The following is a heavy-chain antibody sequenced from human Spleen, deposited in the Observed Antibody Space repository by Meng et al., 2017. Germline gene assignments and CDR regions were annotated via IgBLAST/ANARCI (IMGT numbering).Heavy chain of an antibody. CDR2: IDTKTGHP. CDR3: TRDGYLDCSRTNCFDY. V-gene: IGHV7-4-1*02. J-gene: IGHJ4*02. D-gene: IGHD2-2*01. Sequence: ASVKVSCKASGYTFTNYAINWRRQAPGQGLEWMGWIDTKTGHPTYAQGFTGRLVFFLDTSVSTTYLQISGLKAADTAVYYCTRDGYLDCSRTNCFDYWGQGALVTVSS. CDR1: GYTFTNYA.